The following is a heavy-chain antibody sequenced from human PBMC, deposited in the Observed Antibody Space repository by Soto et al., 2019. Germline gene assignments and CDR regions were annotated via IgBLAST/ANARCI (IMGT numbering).Heavy chain of an antibody. J-gene: IGHJ5*02. CDR3: ARVKSRTLEP. CDR2: IYYTGST. Sequence: QVQLQESGPGLVKPSQTLSLTCTVSGGSISSGGYYWSWIRQHPGKGLEWIGYIYYTGSTSYNPSLKRRVTMSVDTSKNQFSLNLSSVTAADTSVYYCARVKSRTLEPWGQGTLVTVSS. D-gene: IGHD1-1*01. V-gene: IGHV4-31*03. CDR1: GGSISSGGYY.